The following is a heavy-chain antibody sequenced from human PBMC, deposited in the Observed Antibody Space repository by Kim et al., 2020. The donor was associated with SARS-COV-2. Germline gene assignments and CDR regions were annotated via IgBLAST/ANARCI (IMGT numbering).Heavy chain of an antibody. CDR1: GFTFSDYA. CDR3: TSGGGSGRYFFDY. CDR2: VRNKAYGATT. V-gene: IGHV3-49*03. D-gene: IGHD3-10*01. Sequence: GGSLRLSCSASGFTFSDYAMSWFRQAPGKGLEWLGFVRNKAYGATTQYAASVRGRLTISRDDSEGIAYLHRSSPKTEDTAVYYCTSGGGSGRYFFDYWGQGSLVTVSS. J-gene: IGHJ4*02.